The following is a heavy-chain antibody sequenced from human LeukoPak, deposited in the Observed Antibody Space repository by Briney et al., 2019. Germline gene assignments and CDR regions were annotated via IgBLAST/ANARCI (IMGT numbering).Heavy chain of an antibody. D-gene: IGHD3-9*01. CDR2: IIPIFGTA. J-gene: IGHJ4*02. Sequence: SVKVSCKASGGTFSSYAISWVRQAPGQGLEWMGGIIPIFGTANYAQKFQGRVTITADESTSTAYMELSSLRSEDAAVYYCARAPPYDILTGSPFDYWGQGTLVTVSS. V-gene: IGHV1-69*01. CDR3: ARAPPYDILTGSPFDY. CDR1: GGTFSSYA.